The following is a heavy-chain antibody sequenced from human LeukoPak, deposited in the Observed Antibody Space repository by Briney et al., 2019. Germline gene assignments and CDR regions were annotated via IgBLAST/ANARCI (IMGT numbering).Heavy chain of an antibody. CDR3: ARILPGIAVAGNRSKHYFDY. D-gene: IGHD6-19*01. CDR1: GGSFSGYY. Sequence: PSETLSLTCAVYGGSFSGYYWSWIRQPPGKGLEWIGEINHSGSTNYNPSLKSRVTISVDTSKNQFSLKLSSVTAADTAVYYCARILPGIAVAGNRSKHYFDYWGQGTLVTVSS. J-gene: IGHJ4*02. V-gene: IGHV4-34*01. CDR2: INHSGST.